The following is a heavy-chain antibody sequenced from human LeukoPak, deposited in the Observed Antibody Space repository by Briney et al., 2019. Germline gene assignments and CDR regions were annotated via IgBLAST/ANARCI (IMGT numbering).Heavy chain of an antibody. Sequence: PGGSLRLSCAASGFTFSSYAMHWVRQAPGKGLEWVAVISYDGSDKYYAGSVKGRFTISRDNSRNTLYLQMNSLRPEDTAVYYCASLHDFWSAFGLLYYMDVWGKGTTVTVSS. D-gene: IGHD3-3*01. CDR3: ASLHDFWSAFGLLYYMDV. V-gene: IGHV3-30-3*01. CDR1: GFTFSSYA. J-gene: IGHJ6*03. CDR2: ISYDGSDK.